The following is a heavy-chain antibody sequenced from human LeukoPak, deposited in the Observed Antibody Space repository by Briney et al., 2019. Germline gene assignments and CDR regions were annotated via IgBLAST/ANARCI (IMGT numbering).Heavy chain of an antibody. CDR2: INHSGST. V-gene: IGHV4-34*01. D-gene: IGHD2-2*01. CDR3: ARAREYCSSTSCPAGFDY. Sequence: SETLSLTCAVYGGSFSGYYWSWIRQPPGEGVEWIGDINHSGSTNYNPSLKSRVTISVDTSKNQFSLKLSSVTAADTAVYYCARAREYCSSTSCPAGFDYWGQGTLVTVSS. CDR1: GGSFSGYY. J-gene: IGHJ4*02.